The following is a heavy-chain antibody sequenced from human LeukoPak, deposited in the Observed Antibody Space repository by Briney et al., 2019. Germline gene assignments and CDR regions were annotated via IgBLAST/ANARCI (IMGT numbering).Heavy chain of an antibody. Sequence: SETLSLTCTVSGGSISSYYWSWIRQPPGKGLEWIGYIYYSGSTNYNPSLKSRVTISVDTSKNQFSLKLSSVTAADTAVYYCARGLAVAKSARAFDIWGQGTMVTVSS. D-gene: IGHD6-19*01. CDR1: GGSISSYY. CDR2: IYYSGST. J-gene: IGHJ3*02. CDR3: ARGLAVAKSARAFDI. V-gene: IGHV4-59*12.